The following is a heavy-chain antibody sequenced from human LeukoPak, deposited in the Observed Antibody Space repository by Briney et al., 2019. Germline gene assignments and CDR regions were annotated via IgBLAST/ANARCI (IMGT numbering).Heavy chain of an antibody. CDR1: GGSFSGYY. Sequence: SETLSLTCAVYGGSFSGYYWSWIRQPPGKGLEWIGYIYYSGSTNYNPSLKSRVTMSVDTSKNQFSLKLSSVTAADTAVYYCARNYNYGRYFFDSWGQGILVTVSS. J-gene: IGHJ4*02. CDR2: IYYSGST. V-gene: IGHV4-59*08. CDR3: ARNYNYGRYFFDS. D-gene: IGHD3-10*01.